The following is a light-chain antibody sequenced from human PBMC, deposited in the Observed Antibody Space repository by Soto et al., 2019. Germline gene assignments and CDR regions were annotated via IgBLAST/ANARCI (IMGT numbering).Light chain of an antibody. CDR1: SSDVGGYNY. V-gene: IGLV2-14*03. CDR3: SSYTTSNTRQIV. J-gene: IGLJ1*01. CDR2: DVT. Sequence: VLTQPASVSGSPGQSITISCTGTSSDVGGYNYVSWYQHHPGKAPKLIIYDVTNRPSGVSNPFSGSKSGNTASLTISGLQPEDEADYYCSSYTTSNTRQIVFGTGTKVTVL.